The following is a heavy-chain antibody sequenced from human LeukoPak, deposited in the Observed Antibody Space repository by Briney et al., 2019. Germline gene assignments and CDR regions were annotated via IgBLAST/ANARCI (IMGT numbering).Heavy chain of an antibody. Sequence: SETLSLTCTVSGGSISSSSYYWGWIRQPPGKGLEWIGSIYYSGRTYYNPSLKSRVTISVDTSKNQFSLKLSSVTAADTAVYYCARGRTPRITMVRGVIYLDYWGQGTLVTVSS. CDR3: ARGRTPRITMVRGVIYLDY. CDR1: GGSISSSSYY. J-gene: IGHJ4*02. V-gene: IGHV4-39*01. D-gene: IGHD3-10*01. CDR2: IYYSGRT.